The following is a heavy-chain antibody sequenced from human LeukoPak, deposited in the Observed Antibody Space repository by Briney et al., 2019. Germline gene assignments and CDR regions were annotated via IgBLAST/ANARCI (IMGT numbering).Heavy chain of an antibody. V-gene: IGHV4-59*01. J-gene: IGHJ5*02. CDR3: ARDPRGGTSRDNWFDP. D-gene: IGHD1-1*01. Sequence: PSETLSLTCTVSGGSISSYSWRWIRQPPGKGLEWIGYIYYSGSTNYNPSLKSRVTISVDTSKNQFSLKLNSMTAADTAVYYCARDPRGGTSRDNWFDPWGQGTLVTVSS. CDR2: IYYSGST. CDR1: GGSISSYS.